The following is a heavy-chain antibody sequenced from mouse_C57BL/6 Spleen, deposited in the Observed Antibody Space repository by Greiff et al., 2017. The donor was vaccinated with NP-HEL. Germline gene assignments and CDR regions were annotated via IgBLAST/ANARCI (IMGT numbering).Heavy chain of an antibody. Sequence: VQLKESGAELVRPGASVKLSCTASGFNIKDDYMHWVKQRPEQGLEWIGWIDPENGDTEYASKFQGKATITADTSSNTAYLQLSSLTSEDTAVYYCTIRYDGYFFDYWGQGTTLTVSS. D-gene: IGHD2-3*01. V-gene: IGHV14-4*01. J-gene: IGHJ2*01. CDR3: TIRYDGYFFDY. CDR1: GFNIKDDY. CDR2: IDPENGDT.